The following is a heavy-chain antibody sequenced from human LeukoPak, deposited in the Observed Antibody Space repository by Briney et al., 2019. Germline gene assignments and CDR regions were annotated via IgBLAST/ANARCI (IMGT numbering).Heavy chain of an antibody. D-gene: IGHD5-18*01. CDR3: ARELSGYSYGRLPPQLIDY. V-gene: IGHV4-4*07. J-gene: IGHJ4*02. CDR2: IYTSGST. CDR1: GGSISSYY. Sequence: SETLSLTCTVSGGSISSYYWSWIRQPAGKGLEWIGRIYTSGSTNYNPSLKSRVTMSVDTSKNQFSLKLSSVTAADTAVYYCARELSGYSYGRLPPQLIDYWGQGTLVTVSS.